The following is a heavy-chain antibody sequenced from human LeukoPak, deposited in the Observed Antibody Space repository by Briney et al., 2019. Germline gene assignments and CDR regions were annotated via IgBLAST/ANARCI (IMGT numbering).Heavy chain of an antibody. CDR1: DNSAYSTGFY. CDR2: FSHGGST. V-gene: IGHV4-39*07. Sequence: SETLSLTCTVYDNSAYSTGFYWGWIRQPPGKGLEWIGSFSHGGSTFYNPSLKSRVTISGDTSEKQSSLRLSSVTAADTAVYYCTTDRDLRWFYFWGRGTLVTVSS. D-gene: IGHD2-21*01. CDR3: TTDRDLRWFYF. J-gene: IGHJ4*02.